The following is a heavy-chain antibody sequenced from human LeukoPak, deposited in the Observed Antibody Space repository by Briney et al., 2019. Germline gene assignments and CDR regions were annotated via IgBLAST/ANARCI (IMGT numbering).Heavy chain of an antibody. CDR3: AKSNGYGLVDI. J-gene: IGHJ3*02. V-gene: IGHV4-59*12. Sequence: SETLSLTCTVSGGSISSYYWSWIRQPPGKGLEWIGNIFHSGSTYYSPSLRSRVTISLDTSRNQFSLKPNSVTAADTAVYYCAKSNGYGLVDIWGQGTMVTVSS. CDR1: GGSISSYY. CDR2: IFHSGST. D-gene: IGHD3-10*01.